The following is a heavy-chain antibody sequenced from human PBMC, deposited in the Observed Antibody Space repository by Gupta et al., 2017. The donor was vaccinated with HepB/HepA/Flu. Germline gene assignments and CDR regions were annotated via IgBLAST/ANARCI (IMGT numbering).Heavy chain of an antibody. Sequence: QVQLQESGPGLSEPSEAMSLISTVSGGSINGYYWTWIRQPPGGELEWMGYVSYEGNDNYPPSLKSRLTGSLDTSKNQCSLNRNPVTDADTAVDYCAGAGGVSRSYYYAMDDWGEGATVSVSS. CDR3: AGAGGVSRSYYYAMDD. V-gene: IGHV4-59*01. CDR2: VSYEGND. CDR1: GGSINGYY. D-gene: IGHD2-8*01. J-gene: IGHJ6*04.